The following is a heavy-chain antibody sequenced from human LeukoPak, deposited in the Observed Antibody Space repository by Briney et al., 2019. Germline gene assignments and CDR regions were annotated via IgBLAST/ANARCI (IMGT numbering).Heavy chain of an antibody. J-gene: IGHJ4*02. V-gene: IGHV4-59*01. CDR1: GGSISSYY. CDR2: IYYSGST. Sequence: PSETLSLTCTVSGGSISSYYWSWIRQPPGKGLEWIGYIYYSGSTNYNPSLKSRVTISVDTSKNQFSLKLSSVTAADTAVYYCARVAYDSSVDYWGQGTLVTVSS. D-gene: IGHD3-22*01. CDR3: ARVAYDSSVDY.